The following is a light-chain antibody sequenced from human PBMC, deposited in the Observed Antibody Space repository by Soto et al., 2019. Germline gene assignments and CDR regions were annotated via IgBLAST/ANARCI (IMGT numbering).Light chain of an antibody. Sequence: DIQMTQSPSSLSASVGDRVTITCRASQSISSYLNWYQQKPGKAPKLLIYAASSLQSGVPSRFSGSGSGTDFTPTNSSLQPEDVATYYCQQSYSTPLTFGGGTKVEIK. J-gene: IGKJ4*01. V-gene: IGKV1-39*01. CDR1: QSISSY. CDR2: AAS. CDR3: QQSYSTPLT.